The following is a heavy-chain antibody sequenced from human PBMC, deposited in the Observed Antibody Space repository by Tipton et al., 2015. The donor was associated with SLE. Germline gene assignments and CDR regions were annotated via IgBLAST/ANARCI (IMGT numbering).Heavy chain of an antibody. V-gene: IGHV4-59*11. Sequence: TLSLTCTVSGGSISSPYWRWIRQPPGKGLAWIGYISYSGRTNYNPSVRSRVSISLDTSKNQFSLKVKSVTTADTDVYYCARMRGGYNAHHWGPGILVTVSS. D-gene: IGHD5-24*01. CDR3: ARMRGGYNAHH. CDR1: GGSISSPY. CDR2: ISYSGRT. J-gene: IGHJ5*02.